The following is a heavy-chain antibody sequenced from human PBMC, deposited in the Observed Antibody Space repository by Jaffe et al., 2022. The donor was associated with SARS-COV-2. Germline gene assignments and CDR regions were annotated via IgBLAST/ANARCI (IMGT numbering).Heavy chain of an antibody. Sequence: EVQLVESGGGLIQPGGSLRLSCVVSGFIVSDNYMNWVRQAPGKGLEWVSVIYSGVSTYYADSVKGRFTISRDNSKNTLFLQMNSLRADDTGVYYCARELSGPDAFDIWGQGTMVTVSS. CDR3: ARELSGPDAFDI. V-gene: IGHV3-53*01. CDR2: IYSGVST. D-gene: IGHD5-12*01. CDR1: GFIVSDNY. J-gene: IGHJ3*02.